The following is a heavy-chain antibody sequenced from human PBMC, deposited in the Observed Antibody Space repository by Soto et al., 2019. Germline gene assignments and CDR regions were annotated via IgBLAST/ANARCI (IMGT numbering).Heavy chain of an antibody. D-gene: IGHD6-19*01. CDR3: ARKVAVVPYYFDY. CDR2: ISSSSSYI. J-gene: IGHJ4*02. CDR1: GFTFSSYS. Sequence: GGSLRLSCAASGFTFSSYSMNWVRQAPGKGLEWVSSISSSSSYIYYADSVKGRFTISRDNAKNSLYLQMNSLRAEDTAVYYCARKVAVVPYYFDYWGQGTLVTVSS. V-gene: IGHV3-21*01.